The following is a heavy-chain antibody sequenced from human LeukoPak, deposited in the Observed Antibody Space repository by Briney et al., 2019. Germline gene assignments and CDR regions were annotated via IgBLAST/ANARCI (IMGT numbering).Heavy chain of an antibody. J-gene: IGHJ4*02. CDR1: GFTFRSHA. CDR3: ATSAHIEVGTAPPPDY. Sequence: PGGSLRLSCVGSGFTFRSHAMSWVRQAPGKGLEWVAVIWFDGSNKDYADSVKGRFTISRDNSKNTLYLQMSGLRAEDTAVYYCATSAHIEVGTAPPPDYWGQGTLVTVTS. V-gene: IGHV3-33*08. D-gene: IGHD2-21*02. CDR2: IWFDGSNK.